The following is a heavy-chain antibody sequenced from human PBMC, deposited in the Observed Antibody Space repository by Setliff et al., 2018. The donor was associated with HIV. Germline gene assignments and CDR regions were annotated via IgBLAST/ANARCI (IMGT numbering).Heavy chain of an antibody. V-gene: IGHV1-24*01. CDR3: ATHPPYRSAWYMRS. Sequence: ASVKVSCKISGFTLNELSIQWVRQAPAKGLEWMGGFDPEAGEIIYALKFQGRVTMTEDTSTDTAYMDLSSLRSEDTAVYYCATHPPYRSAWYMRSWGQGTLVTVSS. CDR2: FDPEAGEI. D-gene: IGHD6-19*01. CDR1: GFTLNELS. J-gene: IGHJ5*02.